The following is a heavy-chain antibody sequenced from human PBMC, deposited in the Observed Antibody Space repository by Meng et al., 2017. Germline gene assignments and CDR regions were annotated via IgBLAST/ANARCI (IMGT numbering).Heavy chain of an antibody. D-gene: IGHD6-19*01. V-gene: IGHV3-30-3*01. CDR2: ISYNGSNK. CDR3: ARTGSSGWYHYPHDY. Sequence: QVQLVESGGRVVQPVRSLRLYSAASGFSFSSYAMHWGRQAPGKGLEWVAVISYNGSNKNQADSVKGRFTISRDNSKNTLYLQMNSLRAEDTAVYYCARTGSSGWYHYPHDYWGQGTLVTVSS. CDR1: GFSFSSYA. J-gene: IGHJ4*02.